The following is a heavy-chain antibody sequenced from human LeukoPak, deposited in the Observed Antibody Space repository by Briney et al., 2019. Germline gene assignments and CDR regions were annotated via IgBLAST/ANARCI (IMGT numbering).Heavy chain of an antibody. D-gene: IGHD3-22*01. CDR3: ATEYYDSGGFHFHH. CDR2: ISSNRGRT. CDR1: GFTFRSYG. V-gene: IGHV3-64*01. J-gene: IGHJ1*01. Sequence: GGSLGLSCAASGFTFRSYGMHWVRPAPGKGREYVSAISSNRGRTHYANSVKGRFTISRDNSRNTLYLQMGSLRAEDMAVYYCATEYYDSGGFHFHHWGQGPLVTVSS.